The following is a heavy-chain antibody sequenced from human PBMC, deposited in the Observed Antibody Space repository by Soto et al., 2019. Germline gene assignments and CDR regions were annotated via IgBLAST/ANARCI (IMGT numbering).Heavy chain of an antibody. CDR3: VKVGYTGGYLHHFHN. J-gene: IGHJ4*02. CDR1: GFMFSSYG. V-gene: IGHV3-30*18. CDR2: ISDDGNEE. D-gene: IGHD1-26*01. Sequence: PGGSLRLSCAASGFMFSSYGMHWVRQAPGKGLEWVASISDDGNEENYADSVKGRFSISRDNSKNTLYLQMSSLRVEDTAVYYCVKVGYTGGYLHHFHNWGQGTLVTVSS.